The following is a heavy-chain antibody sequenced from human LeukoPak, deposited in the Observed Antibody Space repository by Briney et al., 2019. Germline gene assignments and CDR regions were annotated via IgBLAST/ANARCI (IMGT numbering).Heavy chain of an antibody. CDR1: GFTVSSNY. V-gene: IGHV3-66*01. Sequence: GGSLRLPCAASGFTVSSNYMSWVRQAPGKGLEWVSVIYSGGSTYYADSVKGRFTISRDNSKNTLYLQMNSLRAEDTAVYYCARTSTMVRGESAFDIWGQGTMVTVSS. D-gene: IGHD3-10*01. CDR2: IYSGGST. CDR3: ARTSTMVRGESAFDI. J-gene: IGHJ3*02.